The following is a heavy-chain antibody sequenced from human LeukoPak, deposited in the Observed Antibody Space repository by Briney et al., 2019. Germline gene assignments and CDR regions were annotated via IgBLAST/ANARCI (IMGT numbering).Heavy chain of an antibody. J-gene: IGHJ4*02. CDR1: GFTFSNAW. Sequence: GGSLRLSCAASGFTFSNAWMSGVRQAPGKGLEWVGRIKSKTDGGTTDYAAPVKGRFTISRDDSKNTLYLQMNSLKTEDTAVYYCTTNVLRYFDWLGIDYWGQGTLVTVSS. V-gene: IGHV3-15*01. D-gene: IGHD3-9*01. CDR2: IKSKTDGGTT. CDR3: TTNVLRYFDWLGIDY.